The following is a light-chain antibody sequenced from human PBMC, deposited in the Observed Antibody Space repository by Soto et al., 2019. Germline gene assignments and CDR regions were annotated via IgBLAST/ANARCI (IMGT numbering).Light chain of an antibody. CDR2: SAS. Sequence: DIQMTQSRSSLPASVGDRVTITCRASQSISRSLNWYQQKPGKAPKFLMYSASSLHSGVPSRFSGSGSGTDFTLTISNVQPEDFATYNCQQSYSLPLSFGGGTKVEIK. V-gene: IGKV1-39*01. J-gene: IGKJ4*01. CDR1: QSISRS. CDR3: QQSYSLPLS.